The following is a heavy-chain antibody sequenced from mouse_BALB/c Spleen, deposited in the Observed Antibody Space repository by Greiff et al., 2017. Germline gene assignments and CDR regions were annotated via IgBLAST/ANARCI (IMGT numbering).Heavy chain of an antibody. J-gene: IGHJ4*01. Sequence: EVKVVESGGGLVQPGGSLKLSCAASGFTFSSYTMSWVRQTPEKRLEWVAYISNGGGSTYYPDTVKGRFTISRDNAKNTLYLQMTSLRSEDTAMYYCARSYYGSSPYYYAMDYWGQGTSVTVSS. CDR1: GFTFSSYT. CDR3: ARSYYGSSPYYYAMDY. V-gene: IGHV5-12-2*01. D-gene: IGHD1-1*01. CDR2: ISNGGGST.